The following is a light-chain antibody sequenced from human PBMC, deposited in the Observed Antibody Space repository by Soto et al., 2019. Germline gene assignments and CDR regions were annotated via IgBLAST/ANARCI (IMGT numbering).Light chain of an antibody. CDR3: IQVNAYPST. CDR1: QSSSRW. Sequence: IQMTQSLSTLSAYVGARVTITCRASQSSSRWVAWYQQKPGKAPKPLSYDAYSLESGVQSRFSGSASGTEFTLTISSLQPEEFATYYCIQVNAYPSTFGGGTKVDI. V-gene: IGKV1-5*01. CDR2: DAY. J-gene: IGKJ4*01.